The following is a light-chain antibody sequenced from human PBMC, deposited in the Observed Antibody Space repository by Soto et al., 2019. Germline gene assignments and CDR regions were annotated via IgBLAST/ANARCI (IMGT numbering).Light chain of an antibody. V-gene: IGLV2-23*02. J-gene: IGLJ1*01. CDR1: SSDVGSYNL. Sequence: QSVLTQPASVSGSPGQSITISCTGTSSDVGSYNLVSWYLQHPDKAPKFIIYEVSKRPSGVSNRFSVSKSGDTASLTISGLQAEDEADYYCCSYVGKCKFVFGAGTKVTVL. CDR2: EVS. CDR3: CSYVGKCKFV.